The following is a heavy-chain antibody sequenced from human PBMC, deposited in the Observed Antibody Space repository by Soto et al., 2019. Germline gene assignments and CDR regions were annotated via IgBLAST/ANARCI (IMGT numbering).Heavy chain of an antibody. CDR2: TYYRSNWSN. J-gene: IGHJ3*02. CDR1: GDSGSSNRAA. Sequence: SQTLSLTCAISGDSGSSNRAAWNWLRQSPSRGLEWLGRTYYRSNWSNDYALSVKGRITINPDTSKNQFSLQLNSLTPEDTAVYYCARGYAFDIWGQGTMVTVSS. V-gene: IGHV6-1*01. CDR3: ARGYAFDI.